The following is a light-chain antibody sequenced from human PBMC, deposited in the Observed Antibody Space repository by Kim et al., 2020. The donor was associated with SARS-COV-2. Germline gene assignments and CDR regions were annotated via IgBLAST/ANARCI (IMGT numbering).Light chain of an antibody. V-gene: IGKV3-11*01. CDR1: QNIGTY. J-gene: IGKJ2*01. CDR3: QQRGDSYT. CDR2: DAS. Sequence: LSLPPGDRPTLSCRASQNIGTYLAGYQQSFGQAPRLLMYDASQRAAGIPAKFSGSGSGTDFTLTITGLEADDFALYYCQQRGDSYTFGQGTKLEIK.